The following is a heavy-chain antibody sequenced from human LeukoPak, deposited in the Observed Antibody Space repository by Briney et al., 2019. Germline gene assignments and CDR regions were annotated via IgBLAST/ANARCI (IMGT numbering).Heavy chain of an antibody. CDR1: GYSISSGYY. CDR3: ARDSAFCDSSGYYFDY. D-gene: IGHD3-22*01. Sequence: SETLSLTCTVSGYSISSGYYWGWIRQLPGKGLEWIGSIYHSGSTYYNPSLKSRVTISVDTSKNQFSLKLSSVTAADTAVYYCARDSAFCDSSGYYFDYWGQGTLVTVSS. CDR2: IYHSGST. J-gene: IGHJ4*02. V-gene: IGHV4-38-2*02.